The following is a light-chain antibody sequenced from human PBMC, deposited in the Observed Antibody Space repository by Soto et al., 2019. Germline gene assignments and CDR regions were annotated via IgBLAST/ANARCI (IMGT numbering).Light chain of an antibody. Sequence: QSALTQPASVSGSPGQSITISCTGTSSDVGGYNYVSWYQQHPGKAPKLMIYGVTNRPSGVSSRFSGSRSGYTASLTISGLQAEDEAEYFCNSYTSSSTFVFGTGTKLTVL. CDR3: NSYTSSSTFV. J-gene: IGLJ1*01. V-gene: IGLV2-14*01. CDR1: SSDVGGYNY. CDR2: GVT.